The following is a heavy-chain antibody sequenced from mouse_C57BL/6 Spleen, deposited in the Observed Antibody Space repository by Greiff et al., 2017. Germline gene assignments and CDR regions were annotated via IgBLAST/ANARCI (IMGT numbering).Heavy chain of an antibody. CDR2: ISSGGDYI. V-gene: IGHV5-9-1*02. J-gene: IGHJ2*01. D-gene: IGHD1-1*01. CDR3: TREDYYGSDY. Sequence: EVHLVESGEGLVKPGGSLKLSCAASGSTFSSYAMSWVRQTPEKRLEWVAYISSGGDYIYYADTVKGRFTISRDNARNTLYLQMSSLKSEDTAMYYCTREDYYGSDYWGQGTTLTVSS. CDR1: GSTFSSYA.